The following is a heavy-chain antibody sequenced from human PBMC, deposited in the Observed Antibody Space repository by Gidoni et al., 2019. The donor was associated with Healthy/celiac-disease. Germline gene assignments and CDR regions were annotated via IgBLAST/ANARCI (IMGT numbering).Heavy chain of an antibody. D-gene: IGHD2-2*01. CDR1: GFTFSSYA. CDR3: AKPFYSSTRLSCMDV. J-gene: IGHJ6*02. CDR2: ISGSCGST. Sequence: EVQLLESGGGLVQTGGSLRLSCAASGFTFSSYAMGWVRQAPGKGLEWVSAISGSCGSTYYADSVKGRFTISRDNSKNTLYLQMNSLRAEDTAVYYCAKPFYSSTRLSCMDVWGQGTTVTVSS. V-gene: IGHV3-23*01.